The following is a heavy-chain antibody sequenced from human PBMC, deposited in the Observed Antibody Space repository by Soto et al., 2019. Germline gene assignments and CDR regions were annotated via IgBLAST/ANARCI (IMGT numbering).Heavy chain of an antibody. CDR3: TIGSWSGEVFDI. Sequence: QVQLVQSGAEVKKPGSSVKVSCKDSGGTFSTYSMFWVRQAPGQGLEWMGRIIPMLGIANHAQRFQDRVTDTADKAPGTGHMELSSLRSEDTALYYCTIGSWSGEVFDIWGQGTMVTVSS. D-gene: IGHD2-21*01. CDR1: GGTFSTYS. CDR2: IIPMLGIA. J-gene: IGHJ3*02. V-gene: IGHV1-69*02.